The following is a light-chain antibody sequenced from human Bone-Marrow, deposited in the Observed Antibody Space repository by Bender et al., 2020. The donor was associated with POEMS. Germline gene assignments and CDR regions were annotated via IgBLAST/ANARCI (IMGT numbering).Light chain of an antibody. Sequence: QSALTQPASVSGSPGQSITISCTGITSDVSWYQHHPGKAPKLLIYDVTKRPSGVPDRFSGSKSGNTASLTISGLQAEDEGDYYCSSYANNFVFGPGTKVTVL. V-gene: IGLV2-14*03. CDR3: SSYANNFV. J-gene: IGLJ1*01. CDR2: DVT. CDR1: TSDV.